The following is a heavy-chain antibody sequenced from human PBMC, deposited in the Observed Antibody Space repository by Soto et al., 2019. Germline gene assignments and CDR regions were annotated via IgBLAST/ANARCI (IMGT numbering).Heavy chain of an antibody. CDR2: ISYDGSNK. D-gene: IGHD6-19*01. CDR1: GFTFSAYG. J-gene: IGHJ5*02. Sequence: QVQLVEFGGGVVQPGRSLRLSCAASGFTFSAYGMHWVRQAPGKGLEWVAVISYDGSNKYYADSVKGRFTISGDTSKNTLYLHLNSPRIEDTAVYYCAKSALRGPVAALGHWGQGTLVTVSS. V-gene: IGHV3-30*18. CDR3: AKSALRGPVAALGH.